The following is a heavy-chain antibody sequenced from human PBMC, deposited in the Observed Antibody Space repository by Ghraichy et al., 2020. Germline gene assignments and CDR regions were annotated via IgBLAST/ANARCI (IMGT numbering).Heavy chain of an antibody. J-gene: IGHJ4*02. Sequence: GESLNISCAASGFTSSSYWMHWVRQAPGKGLVWVSRINNDESSTSYADSVKGRFTISRDNAKNTLYLQMNSLRAEDTAVYYCARAGYSYGIYYFDYWGQGTLVTVSS. CDR1: GFTSSSYW. CDR2: INNDESST. D-gene: IGHD5-18*01. CDR3: ARAGYSYGIYYFDY. V-gene: IGHV3-74*01.